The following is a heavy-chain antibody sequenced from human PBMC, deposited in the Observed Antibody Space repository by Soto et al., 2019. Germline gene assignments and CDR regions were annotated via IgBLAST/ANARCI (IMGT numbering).Heavy chain of an antibody. D-gene: IGHD3-16*02. CDR2: ISYDGSNK. CDR3: AKSDGYRYYYYGMDV. V-gene: IGHV3-30*18. Sequence: GGSLRLTCAASGFTFSSYGMHWVRQAPGKGLEWVAVISYDGSNKYNADSVKGRFTISIDNSKNTLYLQMNSLRAEDTAVYYCAKSDGYRYYYYGMDVWGQGTTVTVSS. CDR1: GFTFSSYG. J-gene: IGHJ6*02.